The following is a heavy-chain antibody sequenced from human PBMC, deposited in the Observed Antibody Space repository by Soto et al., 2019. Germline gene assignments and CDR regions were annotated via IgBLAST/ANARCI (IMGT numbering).Heavy chain of an antibody. Sequence: PSDTLSLTCTVSGGSISSYYWSWIRQPPGKGLVWIGYIYYSWITHYNPSLKSRVTISLDTSKNQFSLKLSSVIAAVTAVYYCARHRPVYSSGWYWFDPWGQGTLVTV. CDR1: GGSISSYY. CDR2: IYYSWIT. CDR3: ARHRPVYSSGWYWFDP. V-gene: IGHV4-59*08. D-gene: IGHD6-19*01. J-gene: IGHJ5*02.